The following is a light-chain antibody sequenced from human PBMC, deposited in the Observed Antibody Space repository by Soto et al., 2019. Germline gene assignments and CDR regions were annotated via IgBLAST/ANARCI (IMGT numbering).Light chain of an antibody. CDR2: DVS. CDR3: SSYTSSSTYV. CDR1: SSDVGGYNY. Sequence: QSALTQPASVSGSHGQSITISCTGTSSDVGGYNYVSWNQQHPGKAPKLMIYDVSNRTSGVSNLFSGSKSGNTASLTISGPPAEDEADYYCSSYTSSSTYVFGTGTQLTVL. V-gene: IGLV2-14*01. J-gene: IGLJ1*01.